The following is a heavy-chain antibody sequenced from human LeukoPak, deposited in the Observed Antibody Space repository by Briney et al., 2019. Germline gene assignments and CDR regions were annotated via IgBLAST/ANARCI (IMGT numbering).Heavy chain of an antibody. Sequence: SETLSLTCTVSGGSIGTYSWNWIRQPPGKGLEWIGYIYYSGTTNYNPSLKSRVTISVDTSKDQFSLKLSSVTAADTAVYYCARGVYIAAAQYAYWGQGTLVTVSS. CDR1: GGSIGTYS. CDR2: IYYSGTT. V-gene: IGHV4-59*01. D-gene: IGHD6-13*01. CDR3: ARGVYIAAAQYAY. J-gene: IGHJ4*02.